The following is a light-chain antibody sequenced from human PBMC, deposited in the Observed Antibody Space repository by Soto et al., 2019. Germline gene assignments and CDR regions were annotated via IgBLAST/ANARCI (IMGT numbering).Light chain of an antibody. CDR3: QQDVASPRT. CDR1: QSLTSNY. Sequence: EIVLTQSPGNVSLSPGERATLSCRASQSLTSNYLAWYQQKPGQAPRLVIYSAYSRAPGIPDRFSGSGSGTDFTLTISGLQPEDFAVYYCQQDVASPRTFGQGTKVEAK. CDR2: SAY. J-gene: IGKJ1*01. V-gene: IGKV3-20*01.